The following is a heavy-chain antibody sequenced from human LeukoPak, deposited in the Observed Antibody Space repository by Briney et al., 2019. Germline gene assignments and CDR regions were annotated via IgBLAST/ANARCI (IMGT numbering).Heavy chain of an antibody. D-gene: IGHD4-17*01. CDR2: ISGGGGST. J-gene: IGHJ4*02. CDR3: AKEPTVTRLPYYFDY. V-gene: IGHV3-23*01. Sequence: GGSLRLSCAASGFTFSSYAMSWVRQAPGKGLEWVSAISGGGGSTYYADSVKGRFTISRDNSKNTLYLQMNSLRAEDTAVYYCAKEPTVTRLPYYFDYWGQGTLVTVSS. CDR1: GFTFSSYA.